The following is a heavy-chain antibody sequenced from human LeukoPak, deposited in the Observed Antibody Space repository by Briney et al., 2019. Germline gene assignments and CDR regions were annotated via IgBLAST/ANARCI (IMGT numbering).Heavy chain of an antibody. CDR1: GFTFSSYG. D-gene: IGHD3-3*01. CDR2: ISGSSSYI. J-gene: IGHJ5*02. CDR3: AGASGIRFGP. V-gene: IGHV3-21*01. Sequence: GGSLRLSCAASGFTFSSYGMNWVRQAPGKGLEWVSSISGSSSYIYYADSVKGRFTISRDNAKNSLYLQMNSLRAEDTAVYYCAGASGIRFGPWGQGTLVTVSS.